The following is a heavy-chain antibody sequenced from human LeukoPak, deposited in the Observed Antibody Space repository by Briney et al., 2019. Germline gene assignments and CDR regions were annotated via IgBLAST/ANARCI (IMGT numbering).Heavy chain of an antibody. V-gene: IGHV3-30-3*01. J-gene: IGHJ6*02. D-gene: IGHD2-2*01. CDR2: ISYDGTNK. CDR1: GFTFSSYS. CDR3: ARDIIELKVPGAMLHYYYGMDV. Sequence: PGRSLRLSCAASGFTFSSYSMHWVRQAPGKGLEWVAIISYDGTNKRSADSVKGRFTISRDNSKNTLYLQMDSLRADDTAVYYCARDIIELKVPGAMLHYYYGMDVWGQGTTVTVSS.